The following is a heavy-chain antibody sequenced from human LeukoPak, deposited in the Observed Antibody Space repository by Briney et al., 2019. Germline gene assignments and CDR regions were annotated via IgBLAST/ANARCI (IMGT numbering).Heavy chain of an antibody. CDR1: SGSLSSSY. CDR2: IYTSGST. D-gene: IGHD5-12*01. V-gene: IGHV4-4*07. J-gene: IGHJ4*02. Sequence: SETLSLTCTLSSGSLSSSYWSWIRQPAGKGLEWIGRIYTSGSTNYNPSLKSRVTISVDTSKNQFSLKLSSVTAADTAMYYCARVSGYDWESFYDYWGQGSLVTVSS. CDR3: ARVSGYDWESFYDY.